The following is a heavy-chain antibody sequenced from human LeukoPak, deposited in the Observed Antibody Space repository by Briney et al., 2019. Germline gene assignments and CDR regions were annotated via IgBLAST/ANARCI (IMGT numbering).Heavy chain of an antibody. CDR2: IYYSGST. J-gene: IGHJ3*02. V-gene: IGHV4-59*01. D-gene: IGHD3-16*01. Sequence: SETLSLTCTVSGGSISSYYWSWLRQPPGKGLEWLGYIYYSGSTNYNPSLKSRVTISVDTSKNQFSLKLSSVTAADTAVYYCAREEGLGAFDIWGQGTMVTVSS. CDR1: GGSISSYY. CDR3: AREEGLGAFDI.